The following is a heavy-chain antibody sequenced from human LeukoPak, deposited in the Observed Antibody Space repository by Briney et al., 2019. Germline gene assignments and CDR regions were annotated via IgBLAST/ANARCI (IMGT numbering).Heavy chain of an antibody. J-gene: IGHJ4*02. CDR2: IYTSGST. D-gene: IGHD6-19*01. CDR3: ARDRAVPGRIDY. Sequence: SETLSLTCTVSGGSISSYFWTWIRQHAGKGLEWIGRIYTSGSTNYNPSLKSRVTMSVDTSKNQFSLKLSSVTAADTAVYYCARDRAVPGRIDYWGQGTLVTVSS. CDR1: GGSISSYF. V-gene: IGHV4-4*07.